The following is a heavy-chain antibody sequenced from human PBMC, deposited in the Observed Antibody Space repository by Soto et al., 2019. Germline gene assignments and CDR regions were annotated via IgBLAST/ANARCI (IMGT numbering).Heavy chain of an antibody. CDR2: ISNDGRKE. D-gene: IGHD3-16*01. J-gene: IGHJ4*02. CDR3: AKGNWG. Sequence: QVQLVESGGGVVQSGKSLRLSCVTSGFTFSSFGMHWVRQVPGKGLEWVAIISNDGRKEYYADSVRGRFTISRDDFKNTLYLQMNSLSPEDTAVYHCAKGNWGWGQGTQVTVSS. V-gene: IGHV3-30*18. CDR1: GFTFSSFG.